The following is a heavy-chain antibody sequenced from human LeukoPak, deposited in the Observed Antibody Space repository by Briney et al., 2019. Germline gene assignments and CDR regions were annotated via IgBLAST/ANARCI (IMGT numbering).Heavy chain of an antibody. V-gene: IGHV3-30*03. Sequence: GGSLRLSCAASGFTFSSYGMHWVRQAPGKGLEWVAVISYDGSNKYYADSVKGRFTISRDNSRNTLYLQMDSLRSEDTAVYYCARDFFPVVDSTWYEIGYWGQGTLVTVSS. CDR3: ARDFFPVVDSTWYEIGY. J-gene: IGHJ4*02. CDR1: GFTFSSYG. CDR2: ISYDGSNK. D-gene: IGHD2-21*01.